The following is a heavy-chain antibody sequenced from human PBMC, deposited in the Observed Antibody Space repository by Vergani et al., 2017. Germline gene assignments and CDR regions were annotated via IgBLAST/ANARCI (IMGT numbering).Heavy chain of an antibody. CDR2: ISAYNGNT. J-gene: IGHJ4*02. D-gene: IGHD3-22*01. V-gene: IGHV1-18*01. CDR3: ARDKTPQHYYDSSGYDY. CDR1: GYTFTSYG. Sequence: QVQLVQSGAEVKKPGASVKVSCKASGYTFTSYGISWVRQAPGQGLEWMGWISAYNGNTNYAQKLQGRVTMTTDTSTSTAYMELRSLRSDDTAVYYCARDKTPQHYYDSSGYDYWGQGTLVTVSS.